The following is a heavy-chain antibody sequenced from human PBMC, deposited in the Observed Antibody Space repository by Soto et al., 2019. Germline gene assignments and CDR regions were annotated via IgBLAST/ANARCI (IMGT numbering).Heavy chain of an antibody. CDR3: ARDFGHDYGDYGWFDP. V-gene: IGHV3-33*08. D-gene: IGHD4-17*01. CDR2: IWYDGSNK. CDR1: GFTFNTYG. J-gene: IGHJ5*02. Sequence: QPGGSLRLSCTTSGFTFNTYGMHWVRQAPGKGLEWVAYIWYDGSNKYYADSVKGRFTISRDNAKNTLYLQMNSLRAEDTAVYYCARDFGHDYGDYGWFDPWGQGTLVTVSS.